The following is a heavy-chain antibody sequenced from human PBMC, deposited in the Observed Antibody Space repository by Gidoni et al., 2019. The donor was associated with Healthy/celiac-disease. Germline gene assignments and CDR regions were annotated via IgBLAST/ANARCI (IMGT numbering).Heavy chain of an antibody. CDR2: IYYSGST. Sequence: QVQLQESGPGLVKPSETLSLTCTVSGGSISSYYWSWIRQPPGKGLEWIGYIYYSGSTDYNPSLRSRVTISVDTSKNQFSLKLTSVTAADTAVYYCARAGPGYSSSYGPFDYWGQGTLVTVSS. D-gene: IGHD6-6*01. CDR1: GGSISSYY. CDR3: ARAGPGYSSSYGPFDY. J-gene: IGHJ4*02. V-gene: IGHV4-59*01.